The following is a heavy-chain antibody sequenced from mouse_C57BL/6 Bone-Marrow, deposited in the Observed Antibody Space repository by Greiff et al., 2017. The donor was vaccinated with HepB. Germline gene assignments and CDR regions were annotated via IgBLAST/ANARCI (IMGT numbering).Heavy chain of an antibody. CDR2: INPNNGGT. J-gene: IGHJ3*01. D-gene: IGHD2-3*01. CDR3: ASGGWLLPFAY. Sequence: EVQLQQSGPELVKPGASVKMSCKASGYTFTDYNMHWVKQSHGKSLEWIGYINPNNGGTSYNQKFKGKATLTVNKSSSTAYMERRSLTSEDSAVYYCASGGWLLPFAYWGQGTLVTVSA. V-gene: IGHV1-22*01. CDR1: GYTFTDYN.